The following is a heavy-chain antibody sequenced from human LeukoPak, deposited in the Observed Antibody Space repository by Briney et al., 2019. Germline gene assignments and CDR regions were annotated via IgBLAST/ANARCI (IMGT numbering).Heavy chain of an antibody. CDR2: INNSGDS. Sequence: PSETLSLTRAVYGGSFSGYYWSWVRQPPGKGLEWIGQINNSGDSNYNQSLKSRVSISVDTSKNQFSLKLSSVTAADTALYYCARLTTYYHDGHDYSAVDFWGQGTLVTVSS. V-gene: IGHV4-34*01. CDR3: ARLTTYYHDGHDYSAVDF. D-gene: IGHD3-22*01. J-gene: IGHJ4*02. CDR1: GGSFSGYY.